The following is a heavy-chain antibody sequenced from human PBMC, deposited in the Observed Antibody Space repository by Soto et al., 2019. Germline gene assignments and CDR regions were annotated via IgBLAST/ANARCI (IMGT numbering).Heavy chain of an antibody. CDR3: ARDSLYDNWFDP. V-gene: IGHV4-34*01. D-gene: IGHD2-8*01. CDR2: INHSGST. CDR1: GGSFSGYY. Sequence: PSETLSLTCAVYGGSFSGYYWSWIRQPPGKGLEWIGEINHSGSTNYNPSLKSRVTISVDTSKNQFSLKLSSVTAADTAVYYCARDSLYDNWFDPWGQGTLVTVSS. J-gene: IGHJ5*02.